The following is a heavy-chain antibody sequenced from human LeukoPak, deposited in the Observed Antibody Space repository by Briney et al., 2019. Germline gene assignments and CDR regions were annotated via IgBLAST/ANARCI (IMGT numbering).Heavy chain of an antibody. V-gene: IGHV1-18*01. Sequence: GASVKVSCKASGYTLTSYGISWVRQAPGQGLEWMGWISAYNGNTNYAQKLQGRVTMTTDTSTSTAYMELRSLRSDDTAVYYCARDEVVAATSPFDYWGQGTLVTVSS. CDR2: ISAYNGNT. J-gene: IGHJ4*02. CDR3: ARDEVVAATSPFDY. D-gene: IGHD2-15*01. CDR1: GYTLTSYG.